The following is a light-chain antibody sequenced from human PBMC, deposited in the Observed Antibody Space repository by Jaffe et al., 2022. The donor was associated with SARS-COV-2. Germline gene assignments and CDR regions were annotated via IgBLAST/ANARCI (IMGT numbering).Light chain of an antibody. CDR2: GVS. CDR1: QTISNN. V-gene: IGKV3-15*01. J-gene: IGKJ4*01. CDR3: QQHHDWPLS. Sequence: IVLTQSPVTLSVSPGEGATLSCKASQTISNNLAWYQQKPGQAPRLLISGVSNRATGIPARFSGSGSGTEFTLTVSSLQSEDFAVYYCQQHHDWPLSFGGGTKVEIK.